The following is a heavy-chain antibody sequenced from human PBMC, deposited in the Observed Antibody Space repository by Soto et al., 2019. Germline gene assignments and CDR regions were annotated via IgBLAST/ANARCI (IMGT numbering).Heavy chain of an antibody. Sequence: QLQLQESGSGLVKPSQTLSLTCAVSGGSISSGGYSWSWIRQPPGKGLEWIGYIYHSGSTYYNPSLKSRVTISVDRSKNQFSLKLSSVTAADTAVYYCAANRGYYYDSSGYYLESNSAAFDIWGQGTMVTVSS. CDR3: AANRGYYYDSSGYYLESNSAAFDI. CDR1: GGSISSGGYS. D-gene: IGHD3-22*01. J-gene: IGHJ3*02. V-gene: IGHV4-30-2*01. CDR2: IYHSGST.